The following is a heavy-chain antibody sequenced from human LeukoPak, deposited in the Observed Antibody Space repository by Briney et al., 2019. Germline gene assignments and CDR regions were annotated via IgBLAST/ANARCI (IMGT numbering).Heavy chain of an antibody. J-gene: IGHJ4*02. CDR3: ATSNWLRDSNFDS. CDR2: IYYSGST. Sequence: SETLSLTCTVSGGSISSYYWSWIRQPPGEGLEWIGYIYYSGSTNYNPSLKSRVTISVDTSKNQFSLKLTSVTAADTAVYYCATSNWLRDSNFDSWGQGTLVTVSS. D-gene: IGHD4-11*01. V-gene: IGHV4-59*08. CDR1: GGSISSYY.